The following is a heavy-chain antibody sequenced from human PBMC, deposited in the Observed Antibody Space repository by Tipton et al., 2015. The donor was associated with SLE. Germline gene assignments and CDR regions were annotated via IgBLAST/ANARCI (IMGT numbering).Heavy chain of an antibody. D-gene: IGHD6-13*01. Sequence: TLSLTCTVSGGSISSYYWSWIRQPAGKGLEWIGRIYTSGSTNYNPSLKSRVTMSVDTSRNQFSLKLSSVTAADTAVYYCARPRGRIAAAGDWYLDLWGRGPLVTVSS. V-gene: IGHV4-4*07. J-gene: IGHJ2*01. CDR2: IYTSGST. CDR1: GGSISSYY. CDR3: ARPRGRIAAAGDWYLDL.